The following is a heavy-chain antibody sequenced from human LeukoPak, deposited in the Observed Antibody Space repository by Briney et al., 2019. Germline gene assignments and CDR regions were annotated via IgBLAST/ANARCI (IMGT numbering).Heavy chain of an antibody. CDR3: AKGSGYDPQYYYYYMDV. CDR1: GFTFSSYG. V-gene: IGHV3-30*02. Sequence: GGSLRLSCAASGFTFSSYGMHWVRQAPGKGLEWVAFIRYDGSNKYYADSVKGRFTISRDNSKNTLYLHVNSLRPEDTAVYYCAKGSGYDPQYYYYYMDVWGKGTTVTISS. CDR2: IRYDGSNK. D-gene: IGHD5-12*01. J-gene: IGHJ6*03.